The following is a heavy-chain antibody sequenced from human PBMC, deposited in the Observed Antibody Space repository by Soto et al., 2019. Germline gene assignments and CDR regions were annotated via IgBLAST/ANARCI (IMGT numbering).Heavy chain of an antibody. CDR2: IYPGDSDT. V-gene: IGHV5-51*01. CDR3: ARHVTCWNHVQYYEGMVD. D-gene: IGHD1-1*01. Sequence: GESLKISCKGSGYSFTSYWIGWVRQMPGKGLEWMGIIYPGDSDTRYSPSFQGRVTISADKSINTAYLQWSSLKASDTAMYYCARHVTCWNHVQYYEGMVDWGPGTTVTVSS. CDR1: GYSFTSYW. J-gene: IGHJ6*02.